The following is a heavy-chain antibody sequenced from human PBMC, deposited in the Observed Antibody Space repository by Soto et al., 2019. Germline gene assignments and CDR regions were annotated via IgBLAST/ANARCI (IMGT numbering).Heavy chain of an antibody. CDR3: ARDVRKLRFFDY. J-gene: IGHJ4*02. CDR2: ISGSGGST. Sequence: GGSLRLSCAASGFTFSSYAMSWVRQAPGKGLEWVSAISGSGGSTYYADSVKGRFTISRDNSKNTLYLQMDGLRTEDTAVYYCARDVRKLRFFDYWGQGTPVTVSS. CDR1: GFTFSSYA. V-gene: IGHV3-23*01. D-gene: IGHD3-3*01.